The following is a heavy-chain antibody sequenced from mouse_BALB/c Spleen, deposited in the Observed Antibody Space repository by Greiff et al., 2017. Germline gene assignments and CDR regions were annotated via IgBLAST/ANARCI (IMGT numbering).Heavy chain of an antibody. CDR3: TREVITTVVATRSYYAMDY. Sequence: VQLKESGGGLVKPGGSLKLSCAASGFTFSSYTMSWVRQTPEKRLEWVATISSGGSYTYYPDSVKGRFTISRDNAKNTLYLQMSSLKSEDTAMYYCTREVITTVVATRSYYAMDYWGQGTSVTVSS. J-gene: IGHJ4*01. D-gene: IGHD1-1*01. V-gene: IGHV5-6-4*01. CDR2: ISSGGSYT. CDR1: GFTFSSYT.